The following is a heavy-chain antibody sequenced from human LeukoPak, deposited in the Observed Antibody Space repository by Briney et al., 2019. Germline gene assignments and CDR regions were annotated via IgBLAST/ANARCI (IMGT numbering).Heavy chain of an antibody. CDR2: IGGSGGST. J-gene: IGHJ4*02. D-gene: IGHD5-24*01. CDR3: AKDQGATISVFDY. Sequence: GGSLRLFCAASGFTFSSYAMSWVRQAPGKGLEWVSAIGGSGGSTYYTGSVKGRFTISRDNSKNTLYLQMNSLRVEDTAVYYCAKDQGATISVFDYWGQGTLVTVSS. CDR1: GFTFSSYA. V-gene: IGHV3-23*01.